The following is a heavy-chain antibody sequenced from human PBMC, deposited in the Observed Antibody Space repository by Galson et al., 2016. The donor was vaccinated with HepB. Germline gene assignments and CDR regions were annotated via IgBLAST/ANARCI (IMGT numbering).Heavy chain of an antibody. V-gene: IGHV4-39*01. CDR2: INYSGNT. CDR1: GGSISSRNYY. D-gene: IGHD3-10*01. J-gene: IGHJ4*02. CDR3: ARVAWYQCGSGSYDY. Sequence: ETLSLTCTVSGGSISSRNYYWGWIRQPPGKGLEWIGSINYSGNTYYNPPLKSRVTMSIDTSKNQFSLRLSSVTAADTAVYYCARVAWYQCGSGSYDYWGPGTLVSVYS.